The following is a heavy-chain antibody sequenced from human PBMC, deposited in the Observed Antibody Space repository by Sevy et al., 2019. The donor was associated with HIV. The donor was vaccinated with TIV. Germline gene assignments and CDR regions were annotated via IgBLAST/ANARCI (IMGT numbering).Heavy chain of an antibody. CDR2: ISGSGGST. J-gene: IGHJ4*02. CDR1: GFTFSSYA. D-gene: IGHD3-10*01. CDR3: AKDSVGKLFGYYFDY. V-gene: IGHV3-23*01. Sequence: GGSLRLSYAASGFTFSSYAMSWVRQAPGKGLEWVSAISGSGGSTYYADSVKGRFTISRDNSKNTLYLRMNSLRAEETAVYYCAKDSVGKLFGYYFDYWGQGTLVTVSS.